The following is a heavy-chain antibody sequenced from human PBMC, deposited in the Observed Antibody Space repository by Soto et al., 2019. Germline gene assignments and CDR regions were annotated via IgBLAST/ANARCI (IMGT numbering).Heavy chain of an antibody. J-gene: IGHJ3*02. CDR2: IKSDGSRT. D-gene: IGHD5-12*01. Sequence: PGGSLRLSCAASGFTFSSSWMHWVRQAPGKGLVWVSRIKSDGSRTSYADSVKGRFTISRDNAKNTLYLQMNSLRAEDTAVYYCARDPHVYNGDDSPHDAIDIPGQATIVTVSS. CDR1: GFTFSSSW. CDR3: ARDPHVYNGDDSPHDAIDI. V-gene: IGHV3-74*01.